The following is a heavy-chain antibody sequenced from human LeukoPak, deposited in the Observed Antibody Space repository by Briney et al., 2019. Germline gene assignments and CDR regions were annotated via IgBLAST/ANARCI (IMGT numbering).Heavy chain of an antibody. CDR3: AREGSGSSYPFDP. Sequence: SETLSLTCTVSGGSISSYYWSWIRQPPGKGLEWIGYIYYSGSTNYNPSLKSRVTISVDTSKNQFPLKLSSVTAADTAVYYCAREGSGSSYPFDPWGQGTLVTVSS. D-gene: IGHD6-19*01. J-gene: IGHJ5*02. CDR2: IYYSGST. CDR1: GGSISSYY. V-gene: IGHV4-59*01.